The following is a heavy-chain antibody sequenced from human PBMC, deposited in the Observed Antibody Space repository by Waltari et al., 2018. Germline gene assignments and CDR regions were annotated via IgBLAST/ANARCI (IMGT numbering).Heavy chain of an antibody. Sequence: QVQLQQWGAGLLKPSETLSLTCAVYGGSFSGYYWSWIRQPPGKGLEWIGEINHSGSTNYTPALKSRVTISVDTSKNQFSLKLSSVTAADTAVYYCARSPTTSYGSGSYYNGYWGQGTLVTVSS. D-gene: IGHD3-10*01. CDR1: GGSFSGYY. CDR2: INHSGST. J-gene: IGHJ4*02. V-gene: IGHV4-34*01. CDR3: ARSPTTSYGSGSYYNGY.